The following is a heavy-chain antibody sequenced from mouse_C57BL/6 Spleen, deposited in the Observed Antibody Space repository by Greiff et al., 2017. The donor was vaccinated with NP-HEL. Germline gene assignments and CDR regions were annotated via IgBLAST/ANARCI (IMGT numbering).Heavy chain of an antibody. J-gene: IGHJ4*01. Sequence: EVMLVESGGGLVKPGGSLKLSCAASGFTFSDYGMHWVRQAPEKGLEWVAYISSGSSTIYYADTVKGRFTISRDNAKNTLFLQMTSLRSEDTAMYYCARGVYYAMDYWGQGPSVTVSS. CDR1: GFTFSDYG. CDR3: ARGVYYAMDY. V-gene: IGHV5-17*01. CDR2: ISSGSSTI.